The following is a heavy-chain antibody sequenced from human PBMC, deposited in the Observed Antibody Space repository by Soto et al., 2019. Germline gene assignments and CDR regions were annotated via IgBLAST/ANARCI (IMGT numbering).Heavy chain of an antibody. CDR3: TRGLLGGAPSYTFHGMDV. Sequence: GGSLRLSCAASGFTFSDHYLDWVRQAPGKGLEWVARSRNRVNSHTTEYASSVKGRFTISRDESKSSLYLQMNSLKIEDTAVYYCTRGLLGGAPSYTFHGMDVWGQGTTVTVSS. V-gene: IGHV3-72*01. J-gene: IGHJ6*01. D-gene: IGHD1-26*01. CDR2: SRNRVNSHTT. CDR1: GFTFSDHY.